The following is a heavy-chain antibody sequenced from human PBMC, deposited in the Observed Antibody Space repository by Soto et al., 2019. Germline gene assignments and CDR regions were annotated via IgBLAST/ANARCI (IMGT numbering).Heavy chain of an antibody. D-gene: IGHD1-1*01. Sequence: QVHLVQSGAEVKKPGASVKVSCKGSGYAFTTYGITWVRQAPGQGLEWMGWISAHNGNTNYAQKLQGRVTVTRDTSTSTAYIEPRSLRSDVTAVYYCARGRYGDYWGQGALVTVSS. J-gene: IGHJ4*02. V-gene: IGHV1-18*01. CDR1: GYAFTTYG. CDR3: ARGRYGDY. CDR2: ISAHNGNT.